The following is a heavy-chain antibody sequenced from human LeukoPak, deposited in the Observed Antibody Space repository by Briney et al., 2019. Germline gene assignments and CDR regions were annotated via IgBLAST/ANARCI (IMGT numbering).Heavy chain of an antibody. J-gene: IGHJ3*01. V-gene: IGHV1-2*02. CDR3: AGGRPGYSSSWYS. Sequence: ASVKVSCKASGYTFTGYYMHWVRQAPGQGLEWMGWINPNSGGTNYAQKFQGRVTMTRDTSISTAYMELSRLRSDDTAVYYCAGGRPGYSSSWYSWGQGTMVTVSS. D-gene: IGHD6-13*01. CDR2: INPNSGGT. CDR1: GYTFTGYY.